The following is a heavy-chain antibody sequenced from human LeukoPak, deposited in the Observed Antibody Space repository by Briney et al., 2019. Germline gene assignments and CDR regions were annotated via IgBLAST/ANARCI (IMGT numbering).Heavy chain of an antibody. Sequence: PSETLSLTCTVSGGSISSGSYYWSWIRQPAGKGLEWIGRIYTSGSTNYNPSLKSRVTISVDTSKNQFSLKLSSVTAADTAVYYCARLYGGNSAFDYWGQGTLVTVSS. J-gene: IGHJ4*02. CDR1: GGSISSGSYY. D-gene: IGHD4-23*01. V-gene: IGHV4-61*02. CDR3: ARLYGGNSAFDY. CDR2: IYTSGST.